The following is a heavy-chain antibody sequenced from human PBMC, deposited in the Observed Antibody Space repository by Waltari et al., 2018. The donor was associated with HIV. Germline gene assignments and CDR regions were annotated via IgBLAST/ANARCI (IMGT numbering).Heavy chain of an antibody. J-gene: IGHJ6*02. CDR2: IIPVFGTA. Sequence: QVQLVQSGAEVKKHGCTVKVSCKASGGTFNSISMSWGRQALGQGLEWGGGIIPVFGTANYAQKVQGIVTLTADESTGVVYMELSSRRAEDTAVYYCAREGFGNFNPGMDVWGQGTTVTVSS. CDR3: AREGFGNFNPGMDV. D-gene: IGHD3-10*01. V-gene: IGHV1-69*01. CDR1: GGTFNSIS.